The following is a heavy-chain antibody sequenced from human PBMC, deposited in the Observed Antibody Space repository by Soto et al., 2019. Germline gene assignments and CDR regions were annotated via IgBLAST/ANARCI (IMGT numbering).Heavy chain of an antibody. CDR3: ARALAPDPYSSSWYSTWDYYYGMDV. Sequence: PSETLSLTCTVSGGSISSYYWSWIRQPPGKGLEWIGYIYYSGSTNYNPSLKSRVTISVDTSKNQFSLKLSSVTAADTAVYYCARALAPDPYSSSWYSTWDYYYGMDVWGQGTTVTVSS. D-gene: IGHD6-13*01. V-gene: IGHV4-59*01. CDR1: GGSISSYY. CDR2: IYYSGST. J-gene: IGHJ6*02.